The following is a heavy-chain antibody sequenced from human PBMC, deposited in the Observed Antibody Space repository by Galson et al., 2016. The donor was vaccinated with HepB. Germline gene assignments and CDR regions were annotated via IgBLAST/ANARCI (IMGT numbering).Heavy chain of an antibody. J-gene: IGHJ6*03. CDR2: ISKSGDYT. CDR1: GFIFSRYA. Sequence: SLRLSCAASGFIFSRYAMSWVRQAPGQGLEWVSAISKSGDYTYSAYSVKGRFTISRDNYNNTLYLQMNSLRAEDTALYYCAKDLGDRLVTVYYYMDAWGKGTTVTVSS. V-gene: IGHV3-23*01. CDR3: AKDLGDRLVTVYYYMDA. D-gene: IGHD4-11*01.